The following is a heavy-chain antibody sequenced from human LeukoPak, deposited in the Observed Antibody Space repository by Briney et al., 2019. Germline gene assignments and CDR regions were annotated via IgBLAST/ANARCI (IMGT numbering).Heavy chain of an antibody. D-gene: IGHD2-2*01. V-gene: IGHV4-34*01. CDR2: INHSGST. CDR3: ARLGYCSSTSCPDP. Sequence: PSETLSLTCTVSGGSISGYYWSWIRQPPGKGLEWIGEINHSGSTNYNPSLKSRVTISVDTSKNQFSLKLSSVTAADTAVYYCARLGYCSSTSCPDPWGQGTLVTVSS. J-gene: IGHJ5*02. CDR1: GGSISGYY.